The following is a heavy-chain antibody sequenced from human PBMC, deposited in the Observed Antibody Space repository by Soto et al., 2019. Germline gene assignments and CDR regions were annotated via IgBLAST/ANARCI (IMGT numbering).Heavy chain of an antibody. CDR3: ARGPSMGWFDP. CDR1: GGSFSGYY. V-gene: IGHV4-34*01. J-gene: IGHJ5*02. CDR2: INHSGST. Sequence: QVQLQQWGAGLLKPSETLSLTCAVYGGSFSGYYWSWIRQPPGKGLEWIGEINHSGSTNYNPSLKSXXPXSXXTSKNQFSLKLSSVTAADTAVYYCARGPSMGWFDPWGQGTLVTVSS. D-gene: IGHD3-10*01.